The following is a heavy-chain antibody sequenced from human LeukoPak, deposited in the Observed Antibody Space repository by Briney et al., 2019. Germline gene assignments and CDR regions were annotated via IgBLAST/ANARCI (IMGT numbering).Heavy chain of an antibody. J-gene: IGHJ6*03. CDR2: ISAYNGNT. D-gene: IGHD3-10*01. Sequence: ASVKVSCKASGYTFTSYGISWVRQAPGQGLEWMGWISAYNGNTNYAQKLQGRVTMTTDTSTSTAYMELRCLRSDDTAVYYCARLTYYYGSGSYYPLPDYYYYYMDVWGKGTTVTVSS. CDR1: GYTFTSYG. V-gene: IGHV1-18*01. CDR3: ARLTYYYGSGSYYPLPDYYYYYMDV.